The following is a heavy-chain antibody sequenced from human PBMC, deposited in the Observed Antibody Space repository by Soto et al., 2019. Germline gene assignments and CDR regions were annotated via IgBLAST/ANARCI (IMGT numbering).Heavy chain of an antibody. Sequence: SETLSLTCAVSSGSISSSNWWSWVRQPPGKGLEWIGEIYHSGSTNYNPYLKSRVTISVDKSKNQFSLKLSSVTAADTALYYCARVPTVGGDYGVFDAFDIWGQGTMVTVSS. J-gene: IGHJ3*02. CDR3: ARVPTVGGDYGVFDAFDI. D-gene: IGHD4-17*01. CDR2: IYHSGST. V-gene: IGHV4-4*02. CDR1: SGSISSSNW.